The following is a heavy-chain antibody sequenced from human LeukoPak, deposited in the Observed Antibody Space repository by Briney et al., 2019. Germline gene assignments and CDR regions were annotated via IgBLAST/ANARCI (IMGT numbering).Heavy chain of an antibody. CDR3: ARYFYGSGSYYNH. CDR2: IYYSGST. V-gene: IGHV4-39*01. J-gene: IGHJ4*02. Sequence: SETLSLTWTVSGGSISSSSYYWGWIRQPPGKGLEWIGSIYYSGSTYYNPSLKSRVTISVDTSKNQFSLKLSSVTAADTAVYYCARYFYGSGSYYNHWGQGTLVTVSS. D-gene: IGHD3-10*01. CDR1: GGSISSSSYY.